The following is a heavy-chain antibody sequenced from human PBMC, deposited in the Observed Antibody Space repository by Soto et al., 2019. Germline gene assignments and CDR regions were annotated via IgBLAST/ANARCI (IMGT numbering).Heavy chain of an antibody. Sequence: PSETLSLTCAVSGGSFSGYYWSWIRQPPGKGLEWIGEINHSGSTNYNPSLKSRVTISVDTSKNQFSLKLSSVTAADTAVYYCARKGLTTVTNWGQGTLVTVS. CDR3: ARKGLTTVTN. CDR2: INHSGST. D-gene: IGHD4-17*01. CDR1: GGSFSGYY. J-gene: IGHJ4*02. V-gene: IGHV4-34*01.